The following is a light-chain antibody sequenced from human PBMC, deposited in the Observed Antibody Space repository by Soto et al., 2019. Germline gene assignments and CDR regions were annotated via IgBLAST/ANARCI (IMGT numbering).Light chain of an antibody. CDR1: SSDVGAYDY. J-gene: IGLJ1*01. CDR3: SSYTSSSTRV. Sequence: QSALTQPASVSGSPRQSITISCTGTSSDVGAYDYVSWYQQHPDKAPKLMIYEVSNRPSGVSNRFSGSKSVNTATLTISGLQADDEADYYCSSYTSSSTRVFGTGTKLTVL. CDR2: EVS. V-gene: IGLV2-14*03.